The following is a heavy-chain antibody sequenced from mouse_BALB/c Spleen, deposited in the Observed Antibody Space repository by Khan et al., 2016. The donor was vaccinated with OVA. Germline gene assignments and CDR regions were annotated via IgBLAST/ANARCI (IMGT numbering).Heavy chain of an antibody. V-gene: IGHV3-6*02. CDR2: ISYDDNN. CDR3: AIYAERRGFAY. D-gene: IGHD2-3*01. CDR1: GYSITSGYY. Sequence: EVQLQESGPGLVKPSQSLSLTCSVTGYSITSGYYWNWIRQFPGNKLEWMGYISYDDNNNYKPSLKNRISIFRDTSKNQLFLKLKSVTTEETATYYWAIYAERRGFAYWGQGTLVTVSA. J-gene: IGHJ3*01.